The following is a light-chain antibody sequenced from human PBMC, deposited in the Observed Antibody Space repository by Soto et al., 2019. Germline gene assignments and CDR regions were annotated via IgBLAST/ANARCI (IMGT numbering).Light chain of an antibody. CDR2: TVS. CDR1: QSLLDTDDGNTN. Sequence: DIVMTQTPRSLPVTPGEPASISCRSSQSLLDTDDGNTNLDWYLQKPGQSPHLLIYTVSYRASGVPDRFSGSGSGTNFTLKISRVEADDFGIYYCMQRIEFPRTFGGGTRVEIK. J-gene: IGKJ4*01. V-gene: IGKV2-40*01. CDR3: MQRIEFPRT.